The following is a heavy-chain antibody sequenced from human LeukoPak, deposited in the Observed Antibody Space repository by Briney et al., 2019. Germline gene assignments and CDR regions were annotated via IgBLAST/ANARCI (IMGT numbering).Heavy chain of an antibody. J-gene: IGHJ4*02. CDR1: GFTFSSYG. CDR2: IWYDGSNK. Sequence: PGGSLRLSCAASGFTFSSYGMHWVRQAPGKGLEWVAVIWYDGSNKYYADCVKGRFTISRDNSKNTLYLQMNSLRAEDTAVYYCAREGGTVTRFDYWGQGTLVTVSS. D-gene: IGHD4-17*01. CDR3: AREGGTVTRFDY. V-gene: IGHV3-33*01.